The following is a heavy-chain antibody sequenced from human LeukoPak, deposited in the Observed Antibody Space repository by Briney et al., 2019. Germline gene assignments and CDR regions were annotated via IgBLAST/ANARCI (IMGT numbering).Heavy chain of an antibody. Sequence: NPGGSLRLSCAASGFTFSSYSMNWVRQAPGKGLEWVSSISSSSYIYYADPVKGRFTISRDNAKNSLYLQMNSLRAEDTAVYYCARDALQQLVHGPNDYWGQGTLVTVSS. CDR3: ARDALQQLVHGPNDY. J-gene: IGHJ4*02. V-gene: IGHV3-21*01. CDR1: GFTFSSYS. D-gene: IGHD6-13*01. CDR2: ISSSSYI.